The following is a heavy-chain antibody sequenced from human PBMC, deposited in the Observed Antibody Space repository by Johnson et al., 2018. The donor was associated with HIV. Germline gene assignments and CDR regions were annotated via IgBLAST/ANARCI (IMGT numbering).Heavy chain of an antibody. CDR2: ISGSGGST. CDR3: AKDGYNFYLDI. CDR1: GFTFSNAW. J-gene: IGHJ3*02. V-gene: IGHV3-23*04. D-gene: IGHD5-24*01. Sequence: VQVVESGGGLVKPGGSLRLSCAASGFTFSNAWMSWVRQAPGKGLEWVSAISGSGGSTYYADSVKGRFTISRDNSKNTLYLQMNSLRAEDTAVYYCAKDGYNFYLDIWGQGTMVTVSS.